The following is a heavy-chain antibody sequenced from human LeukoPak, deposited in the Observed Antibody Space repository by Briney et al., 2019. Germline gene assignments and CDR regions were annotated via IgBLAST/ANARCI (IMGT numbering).Heavy chain of an antibody. CDR2: IWYDGSNK. CDR1: GFTLSSYG. CDR3: AKMQGYFDY. J-gene: IGHJ4*02. Sequence: PGRSLRLSCAASGFTLSSYGMHWVRQAPGKGLEWVAVIWYDGSNKYYADSVKGRFTISRDNSKNTLYLQMNGLRVEDTAVYYCAKMQGYFDYWGQGTLVTVSS. V-gene: IGHV3-33*06.